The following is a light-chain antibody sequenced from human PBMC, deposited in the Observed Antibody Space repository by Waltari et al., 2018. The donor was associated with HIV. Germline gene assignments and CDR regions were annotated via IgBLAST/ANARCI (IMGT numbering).Light chain of an antibody. CDR1: QNIHSS. J-gene: IGKJ2*01. CDR2: FAS. V-gene: IGKV6-21*01. CDR3: HQSSSLHT. Sequence: EIVLTQSPAFQSVTPKATVTITCRASQNIHSSLHWYQQKPDQSPKLLIKFASQSFSGVPSRFSGSGSGTDFTLTINSLEPEDAATYYCHQSSSLHTFGQGTKLEIK.